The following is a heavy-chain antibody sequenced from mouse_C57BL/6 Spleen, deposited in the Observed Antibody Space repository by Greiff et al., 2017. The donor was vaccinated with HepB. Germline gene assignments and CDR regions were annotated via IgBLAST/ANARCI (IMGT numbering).Heavy chain of an antibody. D-gene: IGHD2-1*01. CDR3: ARPVYYCLYYYAMDY. Sequence: QVQLQQSGAELARPGASVKMSCKASGYTFTSYTMHWVKQRPGQGLEWIGYINPSSGYTKYNQKFKDKATLTADKSSSTAYMQLSSLTSEDSAVYYCARPVYYCLYYYAMDYWGQGTSVTVSS. J-gene: IGHJ4*01. CDR2: INPSSGYT. V-gene: IGHV1-4*01. CDR1: GYTFTSYT.